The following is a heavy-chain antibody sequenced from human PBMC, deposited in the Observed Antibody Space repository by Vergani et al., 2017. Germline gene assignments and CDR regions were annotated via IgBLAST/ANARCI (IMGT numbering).Heavy chain of an antibody. J-gene: IGHJ6*03. V-gene: IGHV3-21*01. CDR1: GFTFSSYS. CDR3: ARVLLVPAATYYYYMDV. Sequence: EVQLVESGGGLVKPGGSLRLSCAASGFTFSSYSMNWVRQAPGKGLEWVSSISSSSSYIYYADSVKGRFTISRDNAKNSLYLQMNSLRAEDTAVYYCARVLLVPAATYYYYMDVWGKGTTVTVSS. D-gene: IGHD2-2*01. CDR2: ISSSSSYI.